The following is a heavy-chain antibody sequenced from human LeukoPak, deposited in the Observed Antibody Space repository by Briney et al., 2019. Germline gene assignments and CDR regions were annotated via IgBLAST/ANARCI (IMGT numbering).Heavy chain of an antibody. Sequence: GGSLRLSCAASGFTFSSYAMSWVRQAPGKGLEWVSAISGSGGSTYYADSVKGRFTISRDNSKNTLYLQMNSLRAEDTAVYYCAKRPQLRHCSGGSCWRSAEYFQHWGQGTLVTVSS. CDR2: ISGSGGST. V-gene: IGHV3-23*01. CDR1: GFTFSSYA. J-gene: IGHJ1*01. D-gene: IGHD2-15*01. CDR3: AKRPQLRHCSGGSCWRSAEYFQH.